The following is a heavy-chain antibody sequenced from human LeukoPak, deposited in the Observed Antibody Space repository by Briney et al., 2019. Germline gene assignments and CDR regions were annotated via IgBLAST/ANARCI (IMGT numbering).Heavy chain of an antibody. CDR3: ARQEYSSGWYLGQPANFDY. Sequence: SGTTYYKPSLKSRVTISVDTSKNQFSLKLRSVTAADTAVYYCARQEYSSGWYLGQPANFDYWGQGTLVTVSS. D-gene: IGHD6-19*01. V-gene: IGHV4-39*01. CDR2: SGTT. J-gene: IGHJ4*02.